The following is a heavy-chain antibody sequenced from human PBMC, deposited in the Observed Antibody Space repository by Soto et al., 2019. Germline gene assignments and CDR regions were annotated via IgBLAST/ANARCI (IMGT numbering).Heavy chain of an antibody. CDR1: GGTFSSYA. J-gene: IGHJ4*02. Sequence: SVKVSCKASGGTFSSYAISWVRQAPGQGLEWMGGIIPIFGTANYAQKFQGRVTITADESTSTAYMELSSLRSEDTAVYYCASGVYSSGWAELDYWGQGTLVTVSS. CDR3: ASGVYSSGWAELDY. D-gene: IGHD6-19*01. CDR2: IIPIFGTA. V-gene: IGHV1-69*13.